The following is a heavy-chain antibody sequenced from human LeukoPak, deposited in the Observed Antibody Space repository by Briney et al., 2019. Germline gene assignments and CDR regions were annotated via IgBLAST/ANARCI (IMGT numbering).Heavy chain of an antibody. D-gene: IGHD1-14*01. Sequence: SETLSLTCTVSGYSISSGYYWGWIRQPPGKGLEWIGSIYHSGSTYYNPSLKSRVTISVDTSKNQFSLKLSSVTAADTAVYYCASGIKGELFDYWGQGTLVTVSS. CDR3: ASGIKGELFDY. CDR1: GYSISSGYY. J-gene: IGHJ4*02. V-gene: IGHV4-38-2*02. CDR2: IYHSGST.